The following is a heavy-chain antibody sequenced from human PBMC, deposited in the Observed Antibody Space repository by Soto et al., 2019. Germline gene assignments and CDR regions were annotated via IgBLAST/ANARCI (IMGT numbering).Heavy chain of an antibody. V-gene: IGHV4-59*08. CDR3: ARLGAAANYYFDY. J-gene: IGHJ4*02. Sequence: ASETLSLTCTVSGGSISSYYWSWIRQPPGKGLEWIGYIYYSGSTNYNPSLKSRVTISVDTSKNQFSLKLSSVTAADTAVYYCARLGAAANYYFDYWGQGTLVTVSS. D-gene: IGHD6-13*01. CDR2: IYYSGST. CDR1: GGSISSYY.